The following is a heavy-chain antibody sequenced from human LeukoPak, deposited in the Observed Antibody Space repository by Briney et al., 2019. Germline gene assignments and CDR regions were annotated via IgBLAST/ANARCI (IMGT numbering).Heavy chain of an antibody. J-gene: IGHJ3*02. CDR2: IYSGGST. CDR3: AKDFPGGYYSEDAFDI. CDR1: GFTVSSNY. Sequence: PGGSLRLSCAASGFTVSSNYMSWVRQAPGKGLEWVSVIYSGGSTYYADSVKGRFTISRDNSKNTLYLQMNSLRAEDTAVYYCAKDFPGGYYSEDAFDIWGQGTMVTVSS. D-gene: IGHD1-26*01. V-gene: IGHV3-66*01.